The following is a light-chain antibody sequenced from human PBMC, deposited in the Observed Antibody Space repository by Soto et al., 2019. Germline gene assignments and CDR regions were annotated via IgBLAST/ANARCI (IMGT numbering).Light chain of an antibody. CDR3: QQSYFTPLT. J-gene: IGKJ4*01. Sequence: DVPMTQSPSSLSASLGDTITITCRASQDIGTYLNWYQQESGAAPSLLISAASSLQTGVSLRFSGSGSGTDFTLTIRTLQPEDFATYYCQQSYFTPLTFGGGTKVGVK. V-gene: IGKV1-39*01. CDR1: QDIGTY. CDR2: AAS.